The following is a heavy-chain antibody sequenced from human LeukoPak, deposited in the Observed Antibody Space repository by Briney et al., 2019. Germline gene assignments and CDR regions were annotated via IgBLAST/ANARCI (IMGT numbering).Heavy chain of an antibody. V-gene: IGHV3-30*02. CDR3: AKDYSTNNWNEGIGY. CDR1: GFTFNRYG. J-gene: IGHJ4*02. CDR2: IRYDESHR. D-gene: IGHD1-20*01. Sequence: GRSLRLSCAASGFTFNRYGMHWVRQAPGKGLECVAFIRYDESHRFYGDSVRGRFAISRDNSKNTLYLQMNSLRAEDTAVYYCAKDYSTNNWNEGIGYWGQGTLVTVSS.